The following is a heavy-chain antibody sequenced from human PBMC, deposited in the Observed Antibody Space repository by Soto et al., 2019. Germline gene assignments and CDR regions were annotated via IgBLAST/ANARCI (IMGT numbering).Heavy chain of an antibody. CDR1: GFTFSSYA. Sequence: GGSLRLSCVASGFTFSSYAMSWVRQAPGKGLEWVSAISGSGGSTYYADSVKGRFTISRDNSKNTLFLQMNSLRAEDTAVYYCAKSAYGLQHPDYWGQGTLVTVSS. J-gene: IGHJ4*02. V-gene: IGHV3-23*01. CDR2: ISGSGGST. CDR3: AKSAYGLQHPDY. D-gene: IGHD5-12*01.